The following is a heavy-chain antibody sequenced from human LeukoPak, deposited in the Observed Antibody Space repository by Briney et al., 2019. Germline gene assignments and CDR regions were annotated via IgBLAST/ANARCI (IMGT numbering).Heavy chain of an antibody. J-gene: IGHJ4*02. Sequence: GGSLRLSCAASGFTFSRYAMSWVRQAPGKGLEWVSAISGSGGSTYYADSVKGRFTISRDNSKNTLYLQMNSLRAEDTAVYYCASSSTAVAALFDYWGQGTLVTVSS. CDR1: GFTFSRYA. D-gene: IGHD6-19*01. CDR3: ASSSTAVAALFDY. CDR2: ISGSGGST. V-gene: IGHV3-23*01.